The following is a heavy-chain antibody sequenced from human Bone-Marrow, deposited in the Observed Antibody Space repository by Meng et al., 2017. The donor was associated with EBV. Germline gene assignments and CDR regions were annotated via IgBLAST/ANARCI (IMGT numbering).Heavy chain of an antibody. J-gene: IGHJ4*02. CDR1: GFSLTTSGVG. CDR2: IYWDEDK. Sequence: QITLKDSGPPLLKPTQTLTLTCTFSGFSLTTSGVGVGWIRQPPGKALEWLALIYWDEDKRYSPSLKNRLTITKDTSKNQVVLTMTNMDPVDTATYYCARYYGSGSYYNPTDFWGQGTLVTVSS. D-gene: IGHD3-10*01. CDR3: ARYYGSGSYYNPTDF. V-gene: IGHV2-5*02.